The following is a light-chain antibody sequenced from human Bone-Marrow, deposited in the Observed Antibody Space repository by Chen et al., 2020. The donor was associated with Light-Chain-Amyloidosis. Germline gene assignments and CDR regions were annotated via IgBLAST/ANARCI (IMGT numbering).Light chain of an antibody. CDR2: GAS. CDR1: QPLDYRN. J-gene: IGKJ1*01. CDR3: QQYEYWPRT. Sequence: MTQSPATLSVSQGDRVTLSCRAGQPLDYRNLAWYQHKPGQAPRLLLYGASTRTTGSPARFSGSGSGTESTLAISSLLSEDFAVYYCQQYEYWPRTFCQGTKVEIK. V-gene: IGKV3-15*01.